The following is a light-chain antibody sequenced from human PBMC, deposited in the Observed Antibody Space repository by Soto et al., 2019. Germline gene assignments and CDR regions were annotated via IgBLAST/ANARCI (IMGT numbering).Light chain of an antibody. Sequence: EIVLTQSPGTLSLSPGARATLSCRASQSVSSSLAWYQQKPGQAPRLLIYGTSNRATAIPDRFSGSGSGADFTLTISKLEPEDFALYYCQQYGISPSTFGPGTKVEI. J-gene: IGKJ1*01. CDR1: QSVSSS. CDR2: GTS. CDR3: QQYGISPST. V-gene: IGKV3-20*01.